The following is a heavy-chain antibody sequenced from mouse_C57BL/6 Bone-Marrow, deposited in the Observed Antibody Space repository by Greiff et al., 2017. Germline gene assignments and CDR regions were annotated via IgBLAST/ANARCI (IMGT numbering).Heavy chain of an antibody. D-gene: IGHD4-1*01. CDR3: ARSKNWDSWYAY. Sequence: LEESGAELVRPGTSVKVSCKASGYAFTNYLIEWVKQRPGQGLEWIGVINPGSGGTHYNEKFKGKATLTADKSSSTAYMQLSSLTSEDSAVYFCARSKNWDSWYAYWGQGNLVTVTA. J-gene: IGHJ3*01. CDR2: INPGSGGT. V-gene: IGHV1-54*01. CDR1: GYAFTNYL.